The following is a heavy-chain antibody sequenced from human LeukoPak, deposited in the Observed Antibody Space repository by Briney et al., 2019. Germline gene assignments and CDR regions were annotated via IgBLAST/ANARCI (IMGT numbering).Heavy chain of an antibody. CDR3: ARVRGPEYYYDSSGSMYVDY. J-gene: IGHJ4*02. CDR1: GFTFSSYS. D-gene: IGHD3-22*01. V-gene: IGHV3-21*01. CDR2: ISSSSSYI. Sequence: GGSLRLSCAASGFTFSSYSMNWVRQAPGKGLEGVSSISSSSSYIYYADSVKGRFTISRDNAKNSLYLQMNSLRAEDTAVYYCARVRGPEYYYDSSGSMYVDYWGQGTLVTVSS.